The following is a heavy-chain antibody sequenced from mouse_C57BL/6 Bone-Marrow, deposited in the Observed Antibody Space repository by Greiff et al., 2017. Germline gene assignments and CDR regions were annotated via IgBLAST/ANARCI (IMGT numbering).Heavy chain of an antibody. D-gene: IGHD4-1*01. CDR2: INPGSGGT. CDR1: GYAFTNYL. V-gene: IGHV1-54*01. J-gene: IGHJ3*01. CDR3: ARSKNWDSWFAY. Sequence: QVQLKQSGAELVRPGTSVKVSCKASGYAFTNYLIEWVKQRPGQGLEWIGVINPGSGGTNYNEKFKGKATLTADKSSSTAYMQLSSLTSADSAVYCCARSKNWDSWFAYWGQGTLVTVSA.